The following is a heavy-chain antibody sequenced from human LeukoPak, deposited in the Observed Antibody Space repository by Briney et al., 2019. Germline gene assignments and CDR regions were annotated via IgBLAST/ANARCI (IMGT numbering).Heavy chain of an antibody. J-gene: IGHJ5*02. CDR3: ARTRGYSYGYSS. V-gene: IGHV4-59*08. CDR1: GGSIRSYY. CDR2: IYYSGST. D-gene: IGHD5-18*01. Sequence: SETLSLTCTVSGGSIRSYYWRWIRQPPGKGLEWIGYIYYSGSTNYNPSLKSRVTISVDMSKNQFSLNLNSVTAADTAVYYCARTRGYSYGYSSWGQGTLVTVSS.